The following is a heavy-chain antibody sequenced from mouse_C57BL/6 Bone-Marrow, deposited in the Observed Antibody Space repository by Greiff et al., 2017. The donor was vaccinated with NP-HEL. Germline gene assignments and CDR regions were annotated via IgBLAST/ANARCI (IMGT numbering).Heavy chain of an antibody. J-gene: IGHJ1*03. V-gene: IGHV1-9*01. CDR1: GYTFTGYW. D-gene: IGHD2-5*01. CDR2: ILPGSGST. CDR3: ARGPYYYSNYVWYFDV. Sequence: QVQLQQSGAELMKPGASVKLSCKATGYTFTGYWIEWVKQRPGHGLEWIGEILPGSGSTNYNEKFKGKATFTADTSSNTAYMQLSSLTTEDSAIYYCARGPYYYSNYVWYFDVWGTGTTVTVSS.